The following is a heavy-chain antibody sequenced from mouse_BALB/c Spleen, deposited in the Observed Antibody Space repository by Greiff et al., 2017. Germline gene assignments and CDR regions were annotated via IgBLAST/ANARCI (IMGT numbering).Heavy chain of an antibody. D-gene: IGHD2-2*01. CDR3: TSKYGYGSEDFDY. CDR2: INPSNGGT. Sequence: QVQLKQPGAELVKPGASVKLSCKASGYTFTSYYMYWVKQRPGQGLEWIGGINPSNGGTNCNEKFKGKATLTVDKSSSTAYMQLSSLTSEDSAVYYGTSKYGYGSEDFDYWGQGTTLTVSS. CDR1: GYTFTSYY. J-gene: IGHJ2*01. V-gene: IGHV1S81*02.